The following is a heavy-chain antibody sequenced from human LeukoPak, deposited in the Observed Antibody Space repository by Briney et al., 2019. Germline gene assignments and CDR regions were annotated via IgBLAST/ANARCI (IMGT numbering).Heavy chain of an antibody. V-gene: IGHV4-34*01. CDR1: GGSFSGYY. CDR2: INHSGST. J-gene: IGHJ4*02. Sequence: SETLSLTCAVYGGSFSGYYWSWIRQPPGKGLEWIGGINHSGSTNYNPSLRSRVTISVDTSKNQFSLKLSSVTAADTAVYYCARGCSSTSCYAQGDYWGQGTLVTVSS. CDR3: ARGCSSTSCYAQGDY. D-gene: IGHD2-2*01.